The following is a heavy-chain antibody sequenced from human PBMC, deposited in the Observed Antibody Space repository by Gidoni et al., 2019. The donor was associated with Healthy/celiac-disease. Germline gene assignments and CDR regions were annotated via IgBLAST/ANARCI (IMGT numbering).Heavy chain of an antibody. J-gene: IGHJ5*02. V-gene: IGHV3-23*01. CDR3: AKAVLRFLEWPFDP. CDR2: ISVRGGST. Sequence: EVQLLESGGGLVQPGGSLRLSWSAPAFPFSSYAMSWVRQAPGKGVEWVSGISVRGGSTRYADSVKGRFTISRDNSKNTLYLQMNSLRADDTAVYYCAKAVLRFLEWPFDPWGQGVLVTVSS. D-gene: IGHD3-3*01. CDR1: AFPFSSYA.